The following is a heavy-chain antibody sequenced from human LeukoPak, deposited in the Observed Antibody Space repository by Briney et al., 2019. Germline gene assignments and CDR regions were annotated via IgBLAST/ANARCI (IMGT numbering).Heavy chain of an antibody. CDR3: ARDFPPSVVWGSYRFPPSYGMDV. CDR2: IYYSGST. CDR1: GGSTSSYY. J-gene: IGHJ6*02. Sequence: PSETLSLTCTVSGGSTSSYYWSWIRQPPGKGLEWIGYIYYSGSTNYNPSLKSRVTISVDTSKNQFSLKLSSVTAADTAVYYCARDFPPSVVWGSYRFPPSYGMDVWGQGTTVTVSS. D-gene: IGHD3-16*02. V-gene: IGHV4-59*01.